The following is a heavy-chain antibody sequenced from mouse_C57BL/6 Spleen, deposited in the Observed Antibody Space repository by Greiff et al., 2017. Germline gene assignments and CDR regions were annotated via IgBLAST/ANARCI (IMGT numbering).Heavy chain of an antibody. CDR1: GFTFSDYG. CDR2: ISSGSSTI. CDR3: ARPITTVVAGAMDY. J-gene: IGHJ4*01. Sequence: EVMLVESGGGLVKPGGSLKLSCAASGFTFSDYGMHWVRQAPEKGLEWVAYISSGSSTIYYADTVKGRFTISRDNAKNTLFLQMTSLRSEDTAMYYCARPITTVVAGAMDYWGQGTSVTVSS. V-gene: IGHV5-17*01. D-gene: IGHD1-1*01.